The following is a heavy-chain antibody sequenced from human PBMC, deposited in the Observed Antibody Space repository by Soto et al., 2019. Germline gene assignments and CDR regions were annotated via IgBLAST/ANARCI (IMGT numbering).Heavy chain of an antibody. J-gene: IGHJ4*02. CDR3: TRDRSGTMLF. Sequence: GGSLRLSCTASGFTFSNYWMSWVRQAPGEGLEWVANMNQDGSERYYVDSVKGRFTISRDNAKNSPYLQINSLRAEDTAIYYCTRDRSGTMLFWGQGTLVTVSS. CDR1: GFTFSNYW. CDR2: MNQDGSER. D-gene: IGHD3-10*02. V-gene: IGHV3-7*01.